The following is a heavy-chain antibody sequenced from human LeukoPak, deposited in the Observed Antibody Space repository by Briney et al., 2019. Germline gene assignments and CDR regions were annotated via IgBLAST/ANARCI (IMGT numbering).Heavy chain of an antibody. D-gene: IGHD2-2*01. Sequence: SETLSLTCTVSGGSISSGDYHWSWIRQPPGKGLEWIGYIYYSGSTYYNPSLKSRVTISVDTSKNQFSLKLSSVTAADTAVYYCARDVDCSSTSCPNWFDPWGQGTLVTVSS. V-gene: IGHV4-30-4*08. CDR1: GGSISSGDYH. J-gene: IGHJ5*02. CDR3: ARDVDCSSTSCPNWFDP. CDR2: IYYSGST.